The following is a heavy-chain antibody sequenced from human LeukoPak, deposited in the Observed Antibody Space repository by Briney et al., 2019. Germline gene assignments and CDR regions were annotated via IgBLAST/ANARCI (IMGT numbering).Heavy chain of an antibody. J-gene: IGHJ4*02. D-gene: IGHD3-3*01. CDR2: ISSGSNYI. CDR1: GFSFDSYS. Sequence: GGSLRLSCAVSGFSFDSYSMSWIRQAPGKGLEWVSSISSGSNYIYYADSAKGRFTISRDNAKNSLYLQMNSLRAEDTAVYYCARAPWRGDPFDYWGQGILVSVSS. V-gene: IGHV3-21*01. CDR3: ARAPWRGDPFDY.